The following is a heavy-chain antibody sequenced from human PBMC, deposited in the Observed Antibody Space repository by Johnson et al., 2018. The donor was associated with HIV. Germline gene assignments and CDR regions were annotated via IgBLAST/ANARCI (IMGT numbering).Heavy chain of an antibody. D-gene: IGHD6-19*01. V-gene: IGHV3-30-3*01. Sequence: QVKLVESGGGVVQPGRSLRLSCAASGFTFSSYAVHWVRQAPGKGLEWVAVRLYDGSNKYYADSVKGRFTISRDNSKNTLYLQMNSLRAEDTAVYYCAKVGGGYSGPSVWGQGTMVTVSS. CDR2: RLYDGSNK. J-gene: IGHJ3*01. CDR1: GFTFSSYA. CDR3: AKVGGGYSGPSV.